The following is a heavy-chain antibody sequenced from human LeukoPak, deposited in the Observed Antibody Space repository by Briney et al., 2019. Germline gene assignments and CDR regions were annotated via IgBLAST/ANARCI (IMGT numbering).Heavy chain of an antibody. CDR2: ISWNSGYI. CDR3: AKVRGTYSSGYFFDY. J-gene: IGHJ4*02. Sequence: PPGGSLRLSCAASGFTFDNYAMHWVRHAPGKGLEWLSTISWNSGYIGYADSVKGRFTISRDNAKKSLDLQMNSLRAEDTAFYYCAKVRGTYSSGYFFDYWGQGTLVTVSS. D-gene: IGHD6-19*01. CDR1: GFTFDNYA. V-gene: IGHV3-9*01.